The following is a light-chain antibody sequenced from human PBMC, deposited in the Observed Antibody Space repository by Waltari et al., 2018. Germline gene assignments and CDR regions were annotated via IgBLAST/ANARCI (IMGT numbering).Light chain of an antibody. J-gene: IGLJ3*02. CDR2: LEGSGSY. CDR1: SGHSSYI. CDR3: ETWDSNTRV. V-gene: IGLV4-60*03. Sequence: QPVLTQSSSASASMGSLVKLTCTLSSGHSSYIIAWHQQQPGKAPRYLMKLEGSGSYNTGSGVPDRFSGSSSGADRYLTISNLQSEDEADYYCETWDSNTRVFGGGTKLTVL.